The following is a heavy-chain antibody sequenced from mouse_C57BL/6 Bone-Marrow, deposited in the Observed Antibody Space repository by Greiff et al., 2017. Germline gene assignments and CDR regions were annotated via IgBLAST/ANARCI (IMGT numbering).Heavy chain of an antibody. Sequence: EVQGVESGEGLVKPGGSLKLSCAASGFTFSSYAMSWVRQTPEKRLEWVAYISSGGDYIYYADTVKGRFTISRDNARNTLYLQMSSLKSKDTAMYYCTREGGNYGEILHYWGQGTTLTVSS. CDR1: GFTFSSYA. V-gene: IGHV5-9-1*02. CDR3: TREGGNYGEILHY. J-gene: IGHJ2*01. CDR2: ISSGGDYI. D-gene: IGHD2-1*01.